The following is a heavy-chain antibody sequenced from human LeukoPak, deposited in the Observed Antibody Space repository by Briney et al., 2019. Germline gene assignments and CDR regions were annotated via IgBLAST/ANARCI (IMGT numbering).Heavy chain of an antibody. CDR1: GFTFRSYG. Sequence: GGSLRLSCAASGFTFRSYGMHWVRQAPGKGLEWVAFIRYDGSNKYYADSVKGRFTISRDNSKNTLELQMNSLRAEDTAVYYCAKDRLTEDIFTGYYYWGQGTLVTVSS. CDR2: IRYDGSNK. V-gene: IGHV3-30*02. D-gene: IGHD3-9*01. J-gene: IGHJ4*02. CDR3: AKDRLTEDIFTGYYY.